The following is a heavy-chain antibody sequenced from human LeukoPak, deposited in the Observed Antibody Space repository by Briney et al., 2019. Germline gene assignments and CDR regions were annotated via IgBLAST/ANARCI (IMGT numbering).Heavy chain of an antibody. CDR2: INPNSGGT. Sequence: ASVKVSCKASGYTFTGYYMHWVRQAPGQGLEWMGWINPNSGGTNYAQKFQGRVTMTRDTSISTAYMELSRLRSDDTAVYYCARHAHQWELLGFFDYWGQGTLVTVSS. CDR1: GYTFTGYY. CDR3: ARHAHQWELLGFFDY. J-gene: IGHJ4*02. V-gene: IGHV1-2*02. D-gene: IGHD1-26*01.